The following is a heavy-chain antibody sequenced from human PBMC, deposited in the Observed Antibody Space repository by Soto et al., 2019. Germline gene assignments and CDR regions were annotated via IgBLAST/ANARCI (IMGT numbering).Heavy chain of an antibody. CDR1: RFTFSDYY. CDR3: ARAYSDAFDI. V-gene: IGHV3-11*01. J-gene: IGHJ3*02. CDR2: ISSSGTGI. Sequence: QVQLVESGGGLVKPGGSLRLSCAAYRFTFSDYYMIWIRQAPGKGLEWVSYISSSGTGIYYGDSVQGRFTISRDNAKNSLYLQMNSLRAEDTAVYYCARAYSDAFDIWGQGTMVTVSS. D-gene: IGHD2-15*01.